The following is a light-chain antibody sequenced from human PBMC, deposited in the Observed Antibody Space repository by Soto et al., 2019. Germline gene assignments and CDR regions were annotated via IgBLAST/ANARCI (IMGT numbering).Light chain of an antibody. Sequence: DIQLTQSPSFLSASVGDRVPITCRASQAIDTYLAWYQQKPGKAPKLLIYAASLLQSGVPSRFSGSGSGTEFTLTITGLQPKDCASYECQQLNSFPFNFGQGTRLEIK. CDR2: AAS. CDR3: QQLNSFPFN. V-gene: IGKV1-9*01. J-gene: IGKJ5*01. CDR1: QAIDTY.